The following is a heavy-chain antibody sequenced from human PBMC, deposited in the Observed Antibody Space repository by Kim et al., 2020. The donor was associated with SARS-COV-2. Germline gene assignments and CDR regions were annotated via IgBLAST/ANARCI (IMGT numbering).Heavy chain of an antibody. Sequence: GESLKISCKSSGYSFTSYWIGWVRQMPGKGLEWMGIINPRDSDTRYSPSFQGQVTLSVDKSITTAYVLWSSLKASDTAINYCARQGPSITLDYWGQGTLVTVSS. D-gene: IGHD3-3*02. CDR3: ARQGPSITLDY. CDR1: GYSFTSYW. J-gene: IGHJ4*02. V-gene: IGHV5-51*01. CDR2: INPRDSDT.